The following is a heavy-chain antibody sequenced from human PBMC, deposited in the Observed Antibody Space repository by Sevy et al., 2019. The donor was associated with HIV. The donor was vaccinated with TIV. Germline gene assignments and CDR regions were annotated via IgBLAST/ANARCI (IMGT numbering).Heavy chain of an antibody. V-gene: IGHV3-13*01. CDR3: ARGESYFSSGLFDS. Sequence: GGSLRLSCAASGFIFSSYGMHWVRQASGKGLEWVSGIGVAGDTYSPGSVKGRFTISRDNAKNSLYLQMNNLGAGDTAVYFCARGESYFSSGLFDSWGLGTLVTVS. CDR1: GFIFSSYG. J-gene: IGHJ4*02. CDR2: IGVAGDT. D-gene: IGHD3-10*01.